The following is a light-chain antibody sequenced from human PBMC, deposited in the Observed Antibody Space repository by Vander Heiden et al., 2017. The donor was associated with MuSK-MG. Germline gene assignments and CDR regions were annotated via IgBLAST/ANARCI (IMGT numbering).Light chain of an antibody. J-gene: IGKJ2*01. CDR3: QQYDNVPYT. CDR1: QDITDS. Sequence: DIQLTQSSPSLSASVGDGVTIPRQARQDITDSLYWYQQKPGKAPKLLMSAASDLEPGVTARFRGSGSGTDFTFSISSLQPGDVATYYCQQYDNVPYTYGQGTKLEIK. CDR2: AAS. V-gene: IGKV1-33*01.